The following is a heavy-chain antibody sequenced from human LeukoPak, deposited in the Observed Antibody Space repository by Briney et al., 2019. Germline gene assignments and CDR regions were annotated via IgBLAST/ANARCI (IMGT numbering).Heavy chain of an antibody. V-gene: IGHV3-23*01. D-gene: IGHD5-12*01. CDR2: IMSGGTT. Sequence: PGGSLRLSCAASGFTFNNYAMSWVRQAPEKGLEWVSLIMSGGTTYYADSVKGRFTISRDNSKNTLYLQMNSLRAEDTAVYYCATLPEWLRFASGWIDYWGQGTLVTVSS. J-gene: IGHJ4*02. CDR3: ATLPEWLRFASGWIDY. CDR1: GFTFNNYA.